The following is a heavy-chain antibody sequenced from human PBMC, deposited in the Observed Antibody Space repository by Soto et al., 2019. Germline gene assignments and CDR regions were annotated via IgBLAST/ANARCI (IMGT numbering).Heavy chain of an antibody. J-gene: IGHJ5*02. Sequence: GGSLRICCAASGFTFSDYYIHWIRRAPGKGLVWVSRINSDGSSTFYADSVKGRFTVSRDNSMNTLYMQMNSLRAEDTAVYYCAKSDTALSYVFDLWGQGTLVTVSS. CDR2: INSDGSST. CDR3: AKSDTALSYVFDL. D-gene: IGHD5-18*01. CDR1: GFTFSDYY. V-gene: IGHV3-23*01.